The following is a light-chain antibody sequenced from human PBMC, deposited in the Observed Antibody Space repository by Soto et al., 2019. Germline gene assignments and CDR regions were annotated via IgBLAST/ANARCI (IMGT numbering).Light chain of an antibody. CDR2: GAS. CDR3: QQRSNWQVT. V-gene: IGKV3D-11*01. CDR1: QGVSSR. Sequence: TQSPSSVSASVGDSVTITCRASQGVSSRLAWYQRKPGQAPRLLIYGASTRATGIPARFSGSGSGAEFTLTISSLEPEDFAVYYCQQRSNWQVTFGQGTRLEIK. J-gene: IGKJ5*01.